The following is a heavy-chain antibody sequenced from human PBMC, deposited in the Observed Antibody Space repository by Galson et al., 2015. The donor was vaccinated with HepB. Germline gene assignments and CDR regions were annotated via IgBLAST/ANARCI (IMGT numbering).Heavy chain of an antibody. J-gene: IGHJ4*02. CDR2: VYYSGST. V-gene: IGHV4-39*01. CDR1: GGSIISTTYY. D-gene: IGHD3-22*01. CDR3: ASYYDSSGYFFGHFDY. Sequence: SETLSLTCTVSGGSIISTTYYWGWIRQPPGEGLEWIASVYYSGSTYYSPSLRSRLTMSVDTSKNQFSLRLSSVTAADTAVYYCASYYDSSGYFFGHFDYWGQGTLVTVSS.